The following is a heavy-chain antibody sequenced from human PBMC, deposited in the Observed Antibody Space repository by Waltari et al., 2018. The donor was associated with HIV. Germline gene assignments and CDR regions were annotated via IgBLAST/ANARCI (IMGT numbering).Heavy chain of an antibody. Sequence: QVPLQQWGAGLLKPSDTLSLTCAVYNASFSDYYWTWLRQIPGKRLEWIGEINHRGSNDYNPSLKSRVTMASDMSKMQFSNRLKSVVAADTALYFCAGGRDSREQRLVAGFDFWGRGTLVTVSS. V-gene: IGHV4-34*02. CDR3: AGGRDSREQRLVAGFDF. J-gene: IGHJ4*02. CDR1: NASFSDYY. D-gene: IGHD6-19*01. CDR2: INHRGSN.